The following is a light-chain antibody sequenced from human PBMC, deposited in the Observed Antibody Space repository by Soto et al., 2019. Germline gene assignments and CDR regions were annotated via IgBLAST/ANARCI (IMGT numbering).Light chain of an antibody. J-gene: IGKJ1*01. CDR3: QQYGSSPT. V-gene: IGKV3-20*01. CDR2: DVS. Sequence: EIVLTQSPGTLSLSPGERATLSCRSSQSVSSSYLAWYQQKPGQAPRLLIYDVSSRATGIPDRFSSSGSGKDFTLTISRLEPEDFAVYYCQQYGSSPTFGQGTKVEIK. CDR1: QSVSSSY.